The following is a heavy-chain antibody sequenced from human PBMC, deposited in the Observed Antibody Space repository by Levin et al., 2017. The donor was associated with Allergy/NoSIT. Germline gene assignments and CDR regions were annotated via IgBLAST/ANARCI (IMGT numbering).Heavy chain of an antibody. Sequence: GESLKISCAASGFTFSSYGMHWVRQAPGKGLEWVAVIWYDGSNKYYADSVKGRFTISRDNSKNTLYLQMNSLRAEDTAVYYCARESWYGSLDYWGQGTLVTVSS. D-gene: IGHD6-13*01. J-gene: IGHJ4*02. CDR1: GFTFSSYG. CDR3: ARESWYGSLDY. CDR2: IWYDGSNK. V-gene: IGHV3-33*01.